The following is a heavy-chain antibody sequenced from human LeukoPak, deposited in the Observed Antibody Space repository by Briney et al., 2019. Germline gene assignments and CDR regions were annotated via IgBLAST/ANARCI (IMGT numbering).Heavy chain of an antibody. CDR2: ISSSGSTI. V-gene: IGHV3-11*04. Sequence: GGSLRLSCTVSGFTVSSDSVSWVRQAPGKGLEWVSYISSSGSTIYYADSVKGRFTISRDNAKNSLYLQMNSLRAEDTAVYYCAELGITMIGGVWGKGTTVTISS. CDR3: AELGITMIGGV. J-gene: IGHJ6*04. CDR1: GFTVSSDS. D-gene: IGHD3-10*02.